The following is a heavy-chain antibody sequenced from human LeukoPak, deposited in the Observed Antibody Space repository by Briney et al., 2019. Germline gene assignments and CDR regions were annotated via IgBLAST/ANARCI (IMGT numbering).Heavy chain of an antibody. CDR3: SNGIYSSSY. CDR1: GFTFTRYW. V-gene: IGHV3-7*01. CDR2: INQDGSGE. Sequence: GGSLRLSCAASGFTFTRYWMAWVRQAPGKELEWISNINQDGSGEYYVDSVRGRFTASRDNAKNSLYLQTNYLRADDTAAYYCSNGIYSSSYWGQGTLVTVSS. J-gene: IGHJ4*02. D-gene: IGHD6-6*01.